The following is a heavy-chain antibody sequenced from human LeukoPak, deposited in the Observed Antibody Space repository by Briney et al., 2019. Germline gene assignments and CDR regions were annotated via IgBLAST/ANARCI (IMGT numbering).Heavy chain of an antibody. CDR3: ARSSAGSPKPHFDY. V-gene: IGHV4-59*11. CDR2: VYYTGST. CDR1: GGSISRHY. D-gene: IGHD6-13*01. J-gene: IGHJ4*02. Sequence: SETLSLTCTVSGGSISRHYWSWIRQPPGKGLEWIGYVYYTGSTNYNPSLKSRVTISVDTSKNQFSLKLSSVTAADTAVYYCARSSAGSPKPHFDYWGQGTLVTVSS.